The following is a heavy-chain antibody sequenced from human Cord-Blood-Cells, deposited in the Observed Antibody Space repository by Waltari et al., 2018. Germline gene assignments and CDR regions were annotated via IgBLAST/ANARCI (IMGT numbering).Heavy chain of an antibody. CDR1: GGSISSSSYY. Sequence: QLQLQESGPGLVKPSETLSLTCTFPGGSISSSSYYWGWIRQPPGKGLEWIGSIYYSGSTYYNPSLKSRVTISVDTSKNQFSLKLSSVTAADTAVYYCASKRAAGIDYWGQGTLVTVSS. V-gene: IGHV4-39*01. J-gene: IGHJ4*02. D-gene: IGHD6-13*01. CDR2: IYYSGST. CDR3: ASKRAAGIDY.